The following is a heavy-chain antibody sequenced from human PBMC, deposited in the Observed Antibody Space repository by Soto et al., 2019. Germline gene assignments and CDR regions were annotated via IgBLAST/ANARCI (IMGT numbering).Heavy chain of an antibody. CDR3: ARDSPAGDSYFDS. Sequence: PSETLSLTCTVSRGSISSYYWSWIRQPPGKGLEWIGYLYYSGTTNYNPSLKSRVTMSVDTSRNQFSLKLSSVTAADTAVYYCARDSPAGDSYFDSSGHGTLLTVSS. D-gene: IGHD4-17*01. V-gene: IGHV4-59*01. CDR2: LYYSGTT. CDR1: RGSISSYY. J-gene: IGHJ4*03.